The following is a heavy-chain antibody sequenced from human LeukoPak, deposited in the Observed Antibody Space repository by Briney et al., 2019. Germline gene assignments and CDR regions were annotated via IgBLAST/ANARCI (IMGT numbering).Heavy chain of an antibody. CDR2: INSDGSST. Sequence: PGGSLRLSCAASGFTFSSYWMHWVRQAPGKGLVWVSRINSDGSSTSYADSVKGRFTISRDNVKNTLYLQMNSLRAEDTAVYYCARADDSSGWYAYYYYYMDVWGKGTTVTISS. D-gene: IGHD6-19*01. V-gene: IGHV3-74*01. J-gene: IGHJ6*03. CDR1: GFTFSSYW. CDR3: ARADDSSGWYAYYYYYMDV.